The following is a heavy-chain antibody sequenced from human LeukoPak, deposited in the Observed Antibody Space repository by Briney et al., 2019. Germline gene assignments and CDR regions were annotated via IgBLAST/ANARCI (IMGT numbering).Heavy chain of an antibody. CDR3: ASRTSSINAFDY. J-gene: IGHJ4*02. Sequence: ASETLSLTCTVSGGSISSYSWSRIRQPPGKGLEWIGFIYYSGSTNYNPSLKSRVTISVDTSTNQLSLKLSSVTAADTAVYYCASRTSSINAFDYWGQGTLVTVSS. CDR2: IYYSGST. CDR1: GGSISSYS. V-gene: IGHV4-59*01. D-gene: IGHD2-2*01.